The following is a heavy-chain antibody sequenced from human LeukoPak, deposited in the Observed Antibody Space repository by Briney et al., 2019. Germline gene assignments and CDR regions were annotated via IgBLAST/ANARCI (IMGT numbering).Heavy chain of an antibody. CDR1: GYTFTGYY. Sequence: ASVKVSCKASGYTFTGYYMHWVRQAPGQGLEWMGWMNPNSGNTGYAQKLQGRVTMTRNTSISTAYMELSSLKSEDTAVYYCARGPSGKYVDYWGQGTLVTVSS. CDR2: MNPNSGNT. D-gene: IGHD1-26*01. V-gene: IGHV1-8*02. J-gene: IGHJ4*02. CDR3: ARGPSGKYVDY.